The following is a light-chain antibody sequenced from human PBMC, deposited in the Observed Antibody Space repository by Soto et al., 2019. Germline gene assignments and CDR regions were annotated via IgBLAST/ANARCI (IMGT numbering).Light chain of an antibody. CDR3: QQYHDWPPIT. V-gene: IGKV3-15*01. Sequence: EIVMTQSPDTLSVSPGEGVTLSCRASQSVSSDLAWYQQKPGQSPRLLMYGASTRATDIPARFSGGGSGTEFTLTISSPQSEDVAIYYCQQYHDWPPITFGPGTKVEIK. CDR2: GAS. J-gene: IGKJ3*01. CDR1: QSVSSD.